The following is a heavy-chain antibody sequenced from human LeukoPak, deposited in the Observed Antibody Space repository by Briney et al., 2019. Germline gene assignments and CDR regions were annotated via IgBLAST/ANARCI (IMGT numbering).Heavy chain of an antibody. J-gene: IGHJ4*02. CDR1: GGSISSGDYY. CDR3: ARGLPYYYGSGSYQDYFDY. Sequence: SQTLSLTCTVSGGSISSGDYYWSWIRQPPGKGLEWIGYIYYSGSTYYNPSFKSRVTISVDTSKNLFSLKLSSVTAADTAVYYCARGLPYYYGSGSYQDYFDYWGQGTLVTVSS. CDR2: IYYSGST. D-gene: IGHD3-10*01. V-gene: IGHV4-30-4*01.